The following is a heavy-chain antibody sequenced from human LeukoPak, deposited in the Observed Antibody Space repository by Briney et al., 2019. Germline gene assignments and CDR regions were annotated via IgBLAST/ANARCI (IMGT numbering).Heavy chain of an antibody. Sequence: SETLSLTCSVSGGSVGSYYWSWIRQPAGKGLDWIGRSYTSGSTNYNPSLRSRATISVDKSKSQFSLKLTSVTAADTAVYYCARDLSYCSSTRCYAPYYFDYWGQGTLVTVSS. J-gene: IGHJ4*02. V-gene: IGHV4-4*07. CDR2: SYTSGST. D-gene: IGHD2-2*01. CDR3: ARDLSYCSSTRCYAPYYFDY. CDR1: GGSVGSYY.